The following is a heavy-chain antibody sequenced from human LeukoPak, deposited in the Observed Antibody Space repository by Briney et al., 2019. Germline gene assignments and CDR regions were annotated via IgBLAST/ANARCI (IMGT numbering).Heavy chain of an antibody. D-gene: IGHD3-10*01. J-gene: IGHJ4*02. V-gene: IGHV4-59*08. CDR3: ARKSMVRGVVSFFDY. CDR2: IYYSGST. CDR1: GGSISSYY. Sequence: SETLSLTCTVSGGSISSYYWSWIRQPPGKGLEWIGYIYYSGSTNYNPSLKSRVTISVDTSKNQFSLKLSSVTAADTAVYYCARKSMVRGVVSFFDYWGQGTLVTVSS.